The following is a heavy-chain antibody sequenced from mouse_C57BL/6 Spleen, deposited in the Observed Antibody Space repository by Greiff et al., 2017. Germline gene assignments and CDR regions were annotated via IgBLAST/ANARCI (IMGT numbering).Heavy chain of an antibody. CDR2: IDPENGDT. CDR1: GFNIKDDY. V-gene: IGHV14-4*01. J-gene: IGHJ4*01. Sequence: VHVKQSGAELVRPGASVKLSCTASGFNIKDDYMHWVKQRPEQGLEWIGWIDPENGDTEYASKFQGKATITADTSSNTAYLQLSSLTSEDTAVYYCTPFPMDYWGQGTSVTVSS. CDR3: TPFPMDY.